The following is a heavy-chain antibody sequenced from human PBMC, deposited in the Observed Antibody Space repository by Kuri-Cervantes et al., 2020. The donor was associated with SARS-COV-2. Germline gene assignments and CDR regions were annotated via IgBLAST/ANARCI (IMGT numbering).Heavy chain of an antibody. CDR2: VNSDGSST. J-gene: IGHJ4*02. V-gene: IGHV3-74*01. Sequence: GGSLRLSCAASGFTFSSYWMHWVRQAPGKGLVWVSRVNSDGSSTSYADSVKGRFTISRDNAKNTLYLQMNSLRAEDTAVYYCAKDSRYDFWSGYYFDYWGQGTLVPSPQ. D-gene: IGHD3-3*01. CDR3: AKDSRYDFWSGYYFDY. CDR1: GFTFSSYW.